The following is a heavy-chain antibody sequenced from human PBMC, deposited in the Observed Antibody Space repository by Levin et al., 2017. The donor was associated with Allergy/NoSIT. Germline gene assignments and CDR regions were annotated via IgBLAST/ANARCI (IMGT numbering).Heavy chain of an antibody. V-gene: IGHV1-69*06. Sequence: SVKVSCKASGGTFSSYAISWVRQAPGQGLEWMGGIIPIFGTANYAQKFQGRVTITADKSTSTAYMELSSLRSEDTAVYYCAREIMITFGIQGAFDIWGQGTMVTVSS. CDR3: AREIMITFGIQGAFDI. J-gene: IGHJ3*02. D-gene: IGHD3-16*01. CDR1: GGTFSSYA. CDR2: IIPIFGTA.